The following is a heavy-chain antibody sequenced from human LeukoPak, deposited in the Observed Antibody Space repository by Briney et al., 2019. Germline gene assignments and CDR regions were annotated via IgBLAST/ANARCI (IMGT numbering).Heavy chain of an antibody. CDR1: GFTFAIHA. Sequence: GGSLRLSCAASGFTFAIHAMTWVRQAPGKGLEWVSGISGDGASTHYAESVKGQFTISRDNSKNTLYLQMNSLRAEDTAVYYCARGLYSSGYYYDAFDIWGQGTMVTVSS. V-gene: IGHV3-23*01. CDR3: ARGLYSSGYYYDAFDI. J-gene: IGHJ3*02. CDR2: ISGDGAST. D-gene: IGHD3-22*01.